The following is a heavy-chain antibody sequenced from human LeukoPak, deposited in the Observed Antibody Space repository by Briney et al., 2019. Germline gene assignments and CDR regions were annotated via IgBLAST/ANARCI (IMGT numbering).Heavy chain of an antibody. CDR1: GYTFTNYD. CDR2: INNYNGNT. D-gene: IGHD1-26*01. CDR3: ARVVGGTTTYYHMDV. V-gene: IGHV1-18*01. Sequence: ASAKVSCKASGYTFTNYDISWVRQAAGQGLEWMGWINNYNGNTHYAQNVLGRVTMTTDTSTGTAYMELGSLTSDDTAVYYCARVVGGTTTYYHMDVWGKGTTVTVSS. J-gene: IGHJ6*03.